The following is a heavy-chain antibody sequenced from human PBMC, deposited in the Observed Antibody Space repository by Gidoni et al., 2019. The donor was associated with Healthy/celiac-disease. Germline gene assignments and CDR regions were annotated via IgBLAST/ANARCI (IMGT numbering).Heavy chain of an antibody. J-gene: IGHJ3*02. CDR1: GDSVSRNSAA. Sequence: QVQLQQSGPGLVKPSQTLSLPFAIPGDSVSRNSAAWNWIRQPPSRGLEWLGRTYYRSKWYNDYAVSVKSRITINPDTSKNQFSLQLNSVTPEDTAVYYCARGEQLVRNAFDIWGQGTMVTVSS. CDR3: ARGEQLVRNAFDI. D-gene: IGHD6-6*01. V-gene: IGHV6-1*01. CDR2: TYYRSKWYN.